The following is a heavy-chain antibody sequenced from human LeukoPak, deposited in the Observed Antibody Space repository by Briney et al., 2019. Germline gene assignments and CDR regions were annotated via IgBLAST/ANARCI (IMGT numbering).Heavy chain of an antibody. CDR3: ARGSYYGSGFLFDY. Sequence: GASVKVSCKASGYTFTSYDINWVRQATGQGLEWMGWMNPNSGNTGYAQKFQGRVTMTRNASISTAYMELSSLRSEDTAVYYCARGSYYGSGFLFDYWGQGTLVTVSS. CDR2: MNPNSGNT. J-gene: IGHJ4*02. D-gene: IGHD3-10*01. V-gene: IGHV1-8*01. CDR1: GYTFTSYD.